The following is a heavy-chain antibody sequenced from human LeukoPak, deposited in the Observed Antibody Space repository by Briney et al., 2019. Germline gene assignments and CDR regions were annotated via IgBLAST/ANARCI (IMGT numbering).Heavy chain of an antibody. Sequence: ASVKVSCKASGYTFTGYYMHWVPQAPGQGLEWMGRINPNSGGTNYAQKFQGRVTMTRDTSISTAYMELSRLRSDDTAVYYCARDPTYYYDSSGYYFWGQGTLVTVSS. CDR2: INPNSGGT. V-gene: IGHV1-2*06. D-gene: IGHD3-22*01. J-gene: IGHJ4*02. CDR1: GYTFTGYY. CDR3: ARDPTYYYDSSGYYF.